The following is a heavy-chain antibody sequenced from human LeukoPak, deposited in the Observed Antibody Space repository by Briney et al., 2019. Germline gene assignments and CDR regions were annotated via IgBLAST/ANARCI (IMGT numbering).Heavy chain of an antibody. CDR3: AKNVVVVAASLVRSDY. CDR2: ISSSGSGT. V-gene: IGHV3-23*01. Sequence: GGSLRLSCAASGFTFSSFAMSWVRQAPGKGLEWVSTISSSGSGTYYADSVKGRFTISRDNSKNTLYVQMNSLRAEDTAVYYCAKNVVVVAASLVRSDYWGQGTLVTVSS. CDR1: GFTFSSFA. J-gene: IGHJ4*02. D-gene: IGHD2-15*01.